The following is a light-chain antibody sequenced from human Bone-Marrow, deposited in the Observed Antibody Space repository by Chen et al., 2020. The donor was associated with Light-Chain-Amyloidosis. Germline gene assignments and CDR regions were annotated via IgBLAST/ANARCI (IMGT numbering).Light chain of an antibody. J-gene: IGLJ3*02. Sequence: QSALTQPRSVSGSPRQSVALSCTGTSSDVGGYDYVSWYQQHPGKAPKFMIYDVSKRPSGVPDRFSGSKSGNTASLTISGLQAEDEADYYCCSYAGSYTWVFGGGTKLTVL. CDR1: SSDVGGYDY. CDR2: DVS. CDR3: CSYAGSYTWV. V-gene: IGLV2-11*01.